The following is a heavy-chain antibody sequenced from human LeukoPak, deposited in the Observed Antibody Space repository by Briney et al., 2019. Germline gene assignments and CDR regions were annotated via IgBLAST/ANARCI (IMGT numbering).Heavy chain of an antibody. CDR3: ARVPGRAYDY. CDR2: IKQDGSEK. V-gene: IGHV3-7*01. Sequence: PGGSLRLSCAASGFTFGSYWMSWVRQAPGKGLEWVAIIKQDGSEKNYVDSVKGRFTVSRDNSRNSLYLQMNSLRAEDTAVYYCARVPGRAYDYWGQGTLVTVSS. J-gene: IGHJ4*02. D-gene: IGHD2-8*02. CDR1: GFTFGSYW.